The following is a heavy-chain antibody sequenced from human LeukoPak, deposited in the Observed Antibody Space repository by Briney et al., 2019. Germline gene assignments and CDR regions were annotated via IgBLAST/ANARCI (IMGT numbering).Heavy chain of an antibody. CDR3: ARACYDSSGYYYWPAY. Sequence: PGGSLRLSCAASGFTFSSYAMHWVRQAPGKGLEWEAVISYDGSNKYYADSVKGRFTISRDNSKNTLYLQMNSLRAEDTAVYYCARACYDSSGYYYWPAYWGQGTLVTVSS. J-gene: IGHJ4*02. V-gene: IGHV3-30-3*01. CDR1: GFTFSSYA. D-gene: IGHD3-22*01. CDR2: ISYDGSNK.